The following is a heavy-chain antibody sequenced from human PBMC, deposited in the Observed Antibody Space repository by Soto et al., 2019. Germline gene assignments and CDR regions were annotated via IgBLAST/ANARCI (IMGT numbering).Heavy chain of an antibody. Sequence: SLTCAVYGGSFSGYYWSWIRQPPGKGLEWIGEINHSGSTNYNPSLKSRVTISVDTSKNQFSLKLSSVTAADTAVYYCAREGGYSSRWYPPQYYYYYGMDVWGQGTTVTV. CDR3: AREGGYSSRWYPPQYYYYYGMDV. J-gene: IGHJ6*02. V-gene: IGHV4-34*01. D-gene: IGHD6-13*01. CDR1: GGSFSGYY. CDR2: INHSGST.